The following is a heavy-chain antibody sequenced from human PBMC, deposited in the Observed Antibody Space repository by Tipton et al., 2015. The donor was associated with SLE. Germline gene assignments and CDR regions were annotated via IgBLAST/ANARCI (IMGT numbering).Heavy chain of an antibody. J-gene: IGHJ4*02. Sequence: GLVKPSQTLSLTCAISGDSISSNSAAWNWIRQSPSRGLEWLGRTYYRSRWYRDYAVSVKSRISIDADTSKNQISLQLNSVTPEDTAVYYCTRDSSISTGGDYFDYWGQGTLVTASS. CDR2: TYYRSRWYR. V-gene: IGHV6-1*01. CDR3: TRDSSISTGGDYFDY. CDR1: GDSISSNSAA. D-gene: IGHD6-13*01.